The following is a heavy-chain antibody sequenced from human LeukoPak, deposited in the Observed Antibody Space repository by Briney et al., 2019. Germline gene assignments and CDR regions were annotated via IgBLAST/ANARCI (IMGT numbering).Heavy chain of an antibody. CDR2: ISSSGSSI. V-gene: IGHV3-48*03. D-gene: IGHD6-6*01. CDR1: GFTFSRYE. CDR3: AREEYSSSFKSPGGLWFDP. Sequence: QPGGSLRLSCAASGFTFSRYEMNWVRQAPGKGLEWVSYISSSGSSIYYADSVKGRFTISRDNAKNSLYLQMNSLRAEGTAVYYCAREEYSSSFKSPGGLWFDPWGQGTLVTVSS. J-gene: IGHJ5*02.